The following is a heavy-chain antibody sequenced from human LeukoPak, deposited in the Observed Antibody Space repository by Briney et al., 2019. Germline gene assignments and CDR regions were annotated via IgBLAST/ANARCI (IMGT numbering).Heavy chain of an antibody. D-gene: IGHD2-8*01. CDR2: VYRSGGT. J-gene: IGHJ3*01. CDR1: GDSISDKYW. Sequence: PSETRSLTCAVSGDSISDKYWWRWVRQFPDKGLEWIGEVYRSGGTSYNPSLKSRVTVSIDYSKNQFSLNLRSVTAADTAVYYCGRHANGDSSAAFDLWGQGTMVFVSS. CDR3: GRHANGDSSAAFDL. V-gene: IGHV4-4*02.